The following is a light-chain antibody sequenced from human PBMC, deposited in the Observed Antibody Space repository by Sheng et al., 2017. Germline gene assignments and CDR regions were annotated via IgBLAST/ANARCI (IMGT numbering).Light chain of an antibody. CDR1: QSVYNK. V-gene: IGKV3-11*01. CDR2: AAS. Sequence: EIVLTQSPATLSVSPGERATLSCRASQSVYNKLAWYQQKPGQAPRLLIYAASILQGGVPSKFSGSGSGTDFTLTITSLQPEDFATYYCQQYYSYPMSFGPGTKVDIK. CDR3: QQYYSYPMS. J-gene: IGKJ3*01.